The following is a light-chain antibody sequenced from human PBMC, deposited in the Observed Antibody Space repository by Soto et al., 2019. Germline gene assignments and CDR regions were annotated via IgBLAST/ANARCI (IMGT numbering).Light chain of an antibody. CDR3: SSYGGNSTVYV. CDR2: EVT. J-gene: IGLJ1*01. V-gene: IGLV2-8*01. CDR1: SSDVGLYDY. Sequence: QSVLTQPPSASGSPGQSVTISCTGTSSDVGLYDYVSWYQQHPGKVPKLLIYEVTQRPSGVPDRFSGSKSGNTASLTVSGLQAEDEADYYCSSYGGNSTVYVFGTGTKVTAL.